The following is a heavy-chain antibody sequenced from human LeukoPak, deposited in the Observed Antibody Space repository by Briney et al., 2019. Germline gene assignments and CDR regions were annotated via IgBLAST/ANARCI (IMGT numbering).Heavy chain of an antibody. CDR1: GFTFSIYG. Sequence: GGSLRLSCAASGFTFSIYGMHWVRQAPGKGLEWVAFIRYDGSNKYYADSVKGRFTISRDNSKNTLYLQMNSLRAEDTAAYYCAKSDIVIVVVKGYMDVWGKGTTVTVSS. J-gene: IGHJ6*03. V-gene: IGHV3-30*02. D-gene: IGHD3-22*01. CDR2: IRYDGSNK. CDR3: AKSDIVIVVVKGYMDV.